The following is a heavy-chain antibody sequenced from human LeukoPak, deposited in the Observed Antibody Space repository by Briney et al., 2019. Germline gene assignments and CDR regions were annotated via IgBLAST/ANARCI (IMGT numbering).Heavy chain of an antibody. D-gene: IGHD4-17*01. CDR1: GLTFSSYS. V-gene: IGHV3-21*01. J-gene: IGHJ6*04. CDR2: ISSSSSYI. Sequence: PGGSLRLSCAASGLTFSSYSMNWVRQAPGKGLEWVSSISSSSSYIYYADSVKGRFTISRDNAKNSLYLQMNSLRAEDTAVYYCARATVTTTPLHYYGMDVWGKGTTVTVSS. CDR3: ARATVTTTPLHYYGMDV.